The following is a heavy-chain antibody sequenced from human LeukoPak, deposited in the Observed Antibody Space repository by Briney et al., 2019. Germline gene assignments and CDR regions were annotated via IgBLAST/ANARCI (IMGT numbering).Heavy chain of an antibody. CDR1: GYTFTSYG. CDR2: ISAYNGNT. Sequence: ASVKVSCKASGYTFTSYGISWVRQAPGQGLEWMVWISAYNGNTNYAQKLQGRVTMTTDTSTSTAYMELRSLRSDDTAVYYCARGIGGVDIVATSPWGQGTLVTVSS. J-gene: IGHJ5*02. D-gene: IGHD5-12*01. V-gene: IGHV1-18*01. CDR3: ARGIGGVDIVATSP.